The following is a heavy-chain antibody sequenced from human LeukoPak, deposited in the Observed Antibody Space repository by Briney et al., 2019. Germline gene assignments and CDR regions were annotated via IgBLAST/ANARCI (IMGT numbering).Heavy chain of an antibody. J-gene: IGHJ4*02. D-gene: IGHD6-13*01. CDR2: IYHSGST. CDR1: GHSINSDYY. Sequence: SSETLSLTCTVSGHSINSDYYWAWVRQPPGKGLEWIGSIYHSGSTYYGPALKSRVTISVDTSKNQFSLKLSSVTAADTAVYYCASFPSIAAAGWFDYWGQGTLVTVSS. CDR3: ASFPSIAAAGWFDY. V-gene: IGHV4-38-2*02.